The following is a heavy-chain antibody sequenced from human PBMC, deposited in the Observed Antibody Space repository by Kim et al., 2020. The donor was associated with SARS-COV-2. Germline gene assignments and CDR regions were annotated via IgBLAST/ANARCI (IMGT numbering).Heavy chain of an antibody. Sequence: QSLQGRVTMTTDTSTSTAYMELRSLRSDDTAVYYCARDGQQLEGADAFDIWGQGTMVTVSS. CDR3: ARDGQQLEGADAFDI. V-gene: IGHV1-18*01. D-gene: IGHD6-13*01. J-gene: IGHJ3*02.